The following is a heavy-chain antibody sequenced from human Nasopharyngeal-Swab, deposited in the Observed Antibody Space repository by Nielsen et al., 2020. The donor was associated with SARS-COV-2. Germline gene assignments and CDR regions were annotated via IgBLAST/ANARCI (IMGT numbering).Heavy chain of an antibody. D-gene: IGHD3-10*01. J-gene: IGHJ5*02. CDR3: ARGCVTTVVRGVEDWFDP. CDR2: INPSGVTT. Sequence: WVRQAPGQGLEWMGIINPSGVTTTYAQKFQGRVTMTRDTSTRAVYMELSSLLYEDTAVYYCARGCVTTVVRGVEDWFDPWGQGTLVTVSS. V-gene: IGHV1-46*01.